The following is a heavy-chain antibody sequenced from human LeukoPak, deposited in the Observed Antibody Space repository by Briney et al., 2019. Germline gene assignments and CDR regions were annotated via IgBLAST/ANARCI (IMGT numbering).Heavy chain of an antibody. J-gene: IGHJ5*02. V-gene: IGHV4-39*07. CDR2: IYYSGST. D-gene: IGHD7-27*01. Sequence: SETLSLTCTVSGGSISSSSYYWGWIRQPPGKGLEWIGSIYYSGSTYYNPSLKSRVTISVDTSKNQFSLKLSSVTAADTAVYYCARGRYTGNWFDPWGQGTLVTVSS. CDR3: ARGRYTGNWFDP. CDR1: GGSISSSSYY.